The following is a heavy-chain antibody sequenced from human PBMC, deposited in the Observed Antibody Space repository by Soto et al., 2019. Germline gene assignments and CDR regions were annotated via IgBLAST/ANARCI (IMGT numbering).Heavy chain of an antibody. D-gene: IGHD2-8*01. J-gene: IGHJ4*02. V-gene: IGHV4-31*03. CDR3: ARDMNGVLGMGH. Sequence: QVQLQESGPGLVKPSQTLSLTCTVSGGSISSGGYYWSWIRQHPGKGLEWIGYIYYSGSTYYNPSLKSRVTISVDTSKNQSSLKLSSVTAADTAVYDCARDMNGVLGMGHWGQGTLVTVSS. CDR1: GGSISSGGYY. CDR2: IYYSGST.